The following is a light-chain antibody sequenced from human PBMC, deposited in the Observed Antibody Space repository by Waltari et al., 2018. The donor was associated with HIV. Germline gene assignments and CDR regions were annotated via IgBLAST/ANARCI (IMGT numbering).Light chain of an antibody. CDR3: SAYTSSSTVV. Sequence: QSALTQPPSVSGSPGQSVTISCTGTSSDVGSYNRVSWYQQPPATAPKLMIYELSTRPAGVPDRLSGSKSGNTASLTISGLQAEDEADYYCSAYTSSSTVVFGGGTKLTVL. J-gene: IGLJ2*01. V-gene: IGLV2-18*02. CDR2: ELS. CDR1: SSDVGSYNR.